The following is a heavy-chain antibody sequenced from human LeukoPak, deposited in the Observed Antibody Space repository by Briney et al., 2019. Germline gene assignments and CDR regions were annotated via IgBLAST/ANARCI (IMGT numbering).Heavy chain of an antibody. CDR3: AKDTGGNGAYFYAMDV. V-gene: IGHV3-9*01. D-gene: IGHD4-23*01. CDR1: GFSFHNYA. CDR2: INWNSDTK. J-gene: IGHJ6*02. Sequence: GGSLRLSCVGSGFSFHNYAMRWVRRPPGKGLEWVSAINWNSDTKAYADSVKGRFTISRDRARNSLYLQMDSLRPEDTALYYCAKDTGGNGAYFYAMDVWGQGTSVTVSS.